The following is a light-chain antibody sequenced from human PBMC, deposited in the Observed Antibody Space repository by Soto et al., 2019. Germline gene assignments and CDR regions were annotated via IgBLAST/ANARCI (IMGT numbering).Light chain of an antibody. CDR3: CSYATNRWV. V-gene: IGLV2-23*02. CDR1: SSDVGTFNL. CDR2: EVD. Sequence: QSALAQPASVSGSPGQSITFSCTGSSSDVGTFNLVSWYQQHPCKAPKLIIYEVDKRPSGVSIRFSGSKSGNTASLTISGLQAEDEADYYCCSYATNRWVFGGGTKVTVL. J-gene: IGLJ3*02.